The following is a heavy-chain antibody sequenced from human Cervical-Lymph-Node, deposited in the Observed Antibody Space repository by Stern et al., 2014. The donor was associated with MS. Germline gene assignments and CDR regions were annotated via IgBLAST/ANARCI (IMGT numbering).Heavy chain of an antibody. CDR2: IHASGTT. J-gene: IGHJ6*02. CDR3: AGDSSGWYFLGVDV. V-gene: IGHV4-61*02. D-gene: IGHD6-19*01. CDR1: GGSISSGNYY. Sequence: QVQLVESGPGLVKPSQTLSLTCTVSGGSISSGNYYWSWIRQPAGKGLEWIGRIHASGTTNYKPSLKTRVTMSVDMSKNQFSLNLSFLTAADTAVYYCAGDSSGWYFLGVDVWGQGTTVTVSS.